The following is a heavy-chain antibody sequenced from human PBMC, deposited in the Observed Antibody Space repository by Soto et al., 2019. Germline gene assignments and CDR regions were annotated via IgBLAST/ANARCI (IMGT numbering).Heavy chain of an antibody. CDR1: GFTFTSYG. V-gene: IGHV1-18*01. CDR3: ASAGTSVAGARWGS. CDR2: VSAHNGDT. J-gene: IGHJ5*02. Sequence: QVQLVQSGPDVKKPGASVKVSCNSSGFTFTSYGFSWVRQAPGEGLEWMGWVSAHNGDTTYAQKLLGRVAMTTDPSTNTVYMALRSLTASDTGVYFCASAGTSVAGARWGSWGQGTLISVSS. D-gene: IGHD1-1*01.